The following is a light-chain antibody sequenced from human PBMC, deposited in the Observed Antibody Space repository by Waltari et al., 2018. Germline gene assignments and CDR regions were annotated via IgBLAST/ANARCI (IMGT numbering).Light chain of an antibody. CDR2: RND. CDR1: SSNIGSNY. J-gene: IGLJ2*01. V-gene: IGLV1-47*01. Sequence: QSALTQPPSTSATPGQRVTISCSGSSSNIGSNYVFWYQQFPGKAPKVIIPRNDQRPSGVSERFSGSKSGTSASLVISGLRSEDEADYYCATWDDSRRGPGFGGGTKLTVL. CDR3: ATWDDSRRGPG.